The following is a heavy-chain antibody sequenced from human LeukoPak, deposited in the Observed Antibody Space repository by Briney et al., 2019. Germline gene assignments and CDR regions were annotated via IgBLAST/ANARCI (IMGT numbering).Heavy chain of an antibody. CDR2: INPSGGST. Sequence: GASVKVSCKASGYTFTSYYMHWVRQAPGQGLEWMGIINPSGGSTSYAQKFQGRVTMTRDTSTSTVYMELSSLRSEDTAVYYCARARRNADYLSEGYYGMDVWGQGTTVTVSS. CDR1: GYTFTSYY. D-gene: IGHD3-10*01. V-gene: IGHV1-46*01. CDR3: ARARRNADYLSEGYYGMDV. J-gene: IGHJ6*02.